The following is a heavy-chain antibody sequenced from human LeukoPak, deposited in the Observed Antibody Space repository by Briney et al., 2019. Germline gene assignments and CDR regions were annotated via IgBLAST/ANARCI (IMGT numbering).Heavy chain of an antibody. CDR3: ARDGRWDAFDI. Sequence: SETLSLTCTVSGGSISSGSYYWSWIRQPAGKGLEWIGRIYTSGSTNYNPSLKSRVTISVDTSKNEFSLELGPVTAADKGVYYCARDGRWDAFDIWGQGTMVTVSS. CDR1: GGSISSGSYY. J-gene: IGHJ3*02. V-gene: IGHV4-61*02. CDR2: IYTSGST. D-gene: IGHD1-26*01.